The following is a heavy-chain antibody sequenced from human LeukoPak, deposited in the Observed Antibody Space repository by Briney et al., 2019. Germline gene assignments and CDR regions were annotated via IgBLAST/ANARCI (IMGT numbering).Heavy chain of an antibody. Sequence: PGGSLRLSCAASGFTFSNYAMNWVRQAPGKGLEWVSAISGSGGSTYYADSVKGRFTISRDNSKNTLYLQMNSLRAEDTAVYYCAAVDVDTAFPWGQGTLVTVSS. V-gene: IGHV3-23*01. J-gene: IGHJ5*02. D-gene: IGHD5-18*01. CDR1: GFTFSNYA. CDR2: ISGSGGST. CDR3: AAVDVDTAFP.